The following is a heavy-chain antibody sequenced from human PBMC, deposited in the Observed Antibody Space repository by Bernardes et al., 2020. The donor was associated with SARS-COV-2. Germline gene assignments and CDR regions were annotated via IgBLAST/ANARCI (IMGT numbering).Heavy chain of an antibody. CDR2: ISSSSATI. CDR3: AKSQGTSMAEY. J-gene: IGHJ4*02. V-gene: IGHV3-48*04. D-gene: IGHD5-18*01. Sequence: GGSLRLSCVAAGFTFSSYGIDWVRQAPGKGLEWVSYISSSSATIYYADSVKGRFTISRDNSKNTLYLQINSLRAEDTAVYYCAKSQGTSMAEYWGQGTLVTVSS. CDR1: GFTFSSYG.